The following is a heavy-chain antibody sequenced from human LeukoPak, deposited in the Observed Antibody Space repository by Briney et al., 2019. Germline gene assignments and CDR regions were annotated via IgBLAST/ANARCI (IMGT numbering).Heavy chain of an antibody. J-gene: IGHJ3*01. Sequence: ASVKVSCKASGYTFTGYYMHWVRQAPGQGLEWMGWINPNSGGTNYAQKFQGRVIMTRDTSISTAYMELSRLRSDDTAVYYCARPKHDYGDYRDAFDLWGQGTVVTVSS. D-gene: IGHD4-17*01. CDR1: GYTFTGYY. CDR2: INPNSGGT. CDR3: ARPKHDYGDYRDAFDL. V-gene: IGHV1-2*02.